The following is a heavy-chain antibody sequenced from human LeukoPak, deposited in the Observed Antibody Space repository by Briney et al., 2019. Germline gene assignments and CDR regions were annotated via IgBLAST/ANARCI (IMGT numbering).Heavy chain of an antibody. J-gene: IGHJ4*02. CDR1: GFTFTICA. D-gene: IGHD3-10*01. Sequence: GRSLRLSCAAAGFTFTICAMNWVRQAPGKGLEWVSGISGSGSSTYYADSVKGRFTISRDSSKNTVYLQMSSLRAEDTAVYYCAKAEGSYKTLIDYWGQGTLVTVSS. CDR2: ISGSGSST. V-gene: IGHV3-23*01. CDR3: AKAEGSYKTLIDY.